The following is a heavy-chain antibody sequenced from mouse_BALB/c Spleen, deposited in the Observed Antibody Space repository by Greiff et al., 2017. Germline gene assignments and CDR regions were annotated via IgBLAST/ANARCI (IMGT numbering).Heavy chain of an antibody. CDR1: GFTFSSYG. D-gene: IGHD2-2*01. CDR2: ISSGGSYT. CDR3: ARAGYDYAMDY. V-gene: IGHV5-6*01. J-gene: IGHJ4*01. Sequence: EVKLMESGGDLVKPGGSLKLSCAASGFTFSSYGMSWVRQTPDKRLEWVATISSGGSYTYYPDSVKGRFTISRDNAKNTLYLQMSSLKSEDTAMYYCARAGYDYAMDYWGQGTSVTVSS.